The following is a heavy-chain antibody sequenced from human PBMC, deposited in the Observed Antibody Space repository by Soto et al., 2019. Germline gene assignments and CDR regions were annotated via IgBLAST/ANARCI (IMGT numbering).Heavy chain of an antibody. V-gene: IGHV1-46*01. D-gene: IGHD3-3*01. CDR3: ARDSSEGSGYYFYGMEV. CDR2: INPSGGST. J-gene: IGHJ6*02. CDR1: GYTFTSYY. Sequence: ASVKVSCKASGYTFTSYYMHWVRQAPGQGLEWMGIINPSGGSTSYAQKFQGRVTMTRDTSTSTVYMELSSLRSEDTAVYYCARDSSEGSGYYFYGMEVWGQGTTVTVSS.